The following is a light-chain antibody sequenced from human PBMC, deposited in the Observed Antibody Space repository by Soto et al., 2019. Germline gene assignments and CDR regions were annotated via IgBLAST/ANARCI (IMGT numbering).Light chain of an antibody. CDR2: WAS. CDR1: QNILFSSNNKNY. V-gene: IGKV4-1*01. J-gene: IGKJ1*01. CDR3: QQYYSSPAWT. Sequence: DIVMTQSPDSLAVSLGERATINCKSSQNILFSSNNKNYLAWYQQRPGQPPKLLIYWASTRESGVPDRFSGSGSGTDFTLTISSLQAEDVAVYNCQQYYSSPAWTFGQGTKV.